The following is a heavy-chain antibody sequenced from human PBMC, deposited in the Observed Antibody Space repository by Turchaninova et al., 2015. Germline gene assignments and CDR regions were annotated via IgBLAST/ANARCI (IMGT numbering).Heavy chain of an antibody. CDR1: GERLTAYA. V-gene: IGHV7-4-1*02. CDR2: INTNIGNP. J-gene: IGHJ4*02. Sequence: QVQLVQSGSELKKPGASVKISCNASGERLTAYAMIWVRQAPGQVLEWMGRINTNIGNPTYAQGFTGQLVFSLDTSVSTAYLQISSLKAEDTAVYYCARASYDFWSGFYGPFDYWGQGSLVTVSS. D-gene: IGHD3-3*01. CDR3: ARASYDFWSGFYGPFDY.